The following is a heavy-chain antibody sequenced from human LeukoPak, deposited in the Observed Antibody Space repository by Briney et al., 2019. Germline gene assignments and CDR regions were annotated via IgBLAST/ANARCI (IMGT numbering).Heavy chain of an antibody. Sequence: SETLSLTCTVSGGSISSSSYYWGWIRQPPGKGLEWIGSIYYSGSTYYNPPLKSRVTISVDTSKDQFSLKLSSVTAADTAVYYCARSPREAENWFDPWGQGTLVTVSS. D-gene: IGHD1-14*01. CDR3: ARSPREAENWFDP. J-gene: IGHJ5*02. V-gene: IGHV4-39*07. CDR2: IYYSGST. CDR1: GGSISSSSYY.